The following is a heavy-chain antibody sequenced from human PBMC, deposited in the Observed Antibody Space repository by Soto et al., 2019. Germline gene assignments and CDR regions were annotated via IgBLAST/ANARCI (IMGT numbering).Heavy chain of an antibody. CDR1: GGSISSSSYY. D-gene: IGHD1-26*01. V-gene: IGHV4-39*01. J-gene: IGHJ6*03. CDR3: ARPGKGFYYYYYMDV. CDR2: IYYSGST. Sequence: QLQLQESGPGMVKPSETLSLTCTVSGGSISSSSYYWGWIRQPPGKGLEWIGTIYYSGSTYYNPSLKSRVTISVDTSKNQFSLKLSSVTAADTAVDYCARPGKGFYYYYYMDVWGKGTTVTVSS.